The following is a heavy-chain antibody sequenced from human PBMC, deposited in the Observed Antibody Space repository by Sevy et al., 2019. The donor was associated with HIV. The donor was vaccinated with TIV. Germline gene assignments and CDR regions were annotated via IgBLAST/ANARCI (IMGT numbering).Heavy chain of an antibody. J-gene: IGHJ6*03. D-gene: IGHD2-21*01. V-gene: IGHV3-72*01. CDR2: IRNRPNSYTT. CDR3: VRGPNCGVGGCQQISPYCLDV. CDR1: GFTFSDHY. Sequence: GGSLRLSCAASGFTFSDHYVDWVRQAPGKGLEWVGRIRNRPNSYTTEYAASVEARFTISRDDSMNSLYLKMNSLKTEDSAVYYCVRGPNCGVGGCQQISPYCLDVWGKGATVTVSS.